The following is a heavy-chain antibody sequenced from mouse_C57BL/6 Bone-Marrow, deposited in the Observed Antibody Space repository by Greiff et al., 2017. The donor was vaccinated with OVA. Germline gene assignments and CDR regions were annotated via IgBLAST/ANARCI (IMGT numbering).Heavy chain of an antibody. D-gene: IGHD2-2*01. CDR3: AKDMVIYYGYDGVDY. CDR1: GFTFSSYA. J-gene: IGHJ2*01. CDR2: ISDGGSYT. Sequence: EVNVVESGGGLVKPGGSLKLSCAASGFTFSSYAMSWVRQTPEKRLEWVATISDGGSYTYYPDNVKGRVTISRDNSKNNLYLQMSHLKSEDTAMYYGAKDMVIYYGYDGVDYWGQGTTLTVSS. V-gene: IGHV5-4*01.